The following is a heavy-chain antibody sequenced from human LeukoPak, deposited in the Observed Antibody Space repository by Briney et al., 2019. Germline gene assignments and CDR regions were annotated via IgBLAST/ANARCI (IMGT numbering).Heavy chain of an antibody. D-gene: IGHD6-13*01. J-gene: IGHJ4*02. CDR1: GFTFRAYT. Sequence: GGSLRLSCTASGFTFRAYTMHWVRQAPGKGLEYVSAVSSDGGTTYYASSVKDRFIISRDNSKNTLYLQMGSLKAEDMGVYYCARGEDSSSWYNFGKWGQGTLVTVSS. V-gene: IGHV3-64*01. CDR3: ARGEDSSSWYNFGK. CDR2: VSSDGGTT.